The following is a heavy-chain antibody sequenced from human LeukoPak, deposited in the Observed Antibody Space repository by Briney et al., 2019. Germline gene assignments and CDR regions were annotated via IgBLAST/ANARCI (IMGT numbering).Heavy chain of an antibody. D-gene: IGHD5-12*01. V-gene: IGHV1-18*01. J-gene: IGHJ3*02. CDR2: ISAYNGNT. CDR1: GYTFTSYG. CDR3: ARDIVATITDAAFDI. Sequence: ASVKVSCKASGYTFTSYGISWVRQAPGQGLEWMGWISAYNGNTNYAQKLQGRVTMTTDTSTSTAYMELRSLGSDDTAVYYCARDIVATITDAAFDIWGQGTMVTVSS.